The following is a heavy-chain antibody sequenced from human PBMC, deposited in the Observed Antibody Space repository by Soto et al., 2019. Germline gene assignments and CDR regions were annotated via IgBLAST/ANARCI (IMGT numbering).Heavy chain of an antibody. D-gene: IGHD3-9*01. J-gene: IGHJ4*02. V-gene: IGHV3-7*01. CDR2: IKEDGRET. CDR3: ARERPSGLVDLDY. Sequence: EVQLVESGGGLVQPGGSLRLPFAASGFTFSNYLISLVPQAPGKGPGWVANIKEDGRETNYVDSLKGRFTISRDNAKNSLYLQINSLRAEDTAVFYCARERPSGLVDLDYWGQGTLVTVSS. CDR1: GFTFSNYL.